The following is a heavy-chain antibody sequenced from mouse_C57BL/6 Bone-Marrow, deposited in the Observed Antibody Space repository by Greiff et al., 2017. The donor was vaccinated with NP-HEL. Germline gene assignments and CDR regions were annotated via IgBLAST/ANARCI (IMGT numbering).Heavy chain of an antibody. D-gene: IGHD1-1*01. CDR3: TLGSRNDY. V-gene: IGHV14-4*01. CDR1: GFNIKDDY. J-gene: IGHJ2*01. Sequence: VQLQQSGAELVRPGASVKLSCTASGFNIKDDYMHWVKQRPEQGLEWIGWIDPENGDTEYASKFQGKATITADTSSNTAYLQLSSLTSEDTAVYCCTLGSRNDYWGQGTTLTVSS. CDR2: IDPENGDT.